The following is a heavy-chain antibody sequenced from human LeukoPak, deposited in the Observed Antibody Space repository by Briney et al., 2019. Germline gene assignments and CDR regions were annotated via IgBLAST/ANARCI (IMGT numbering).Heavy chain of an antibody. D-gene: IGHD1-1*01. J-gene: IGHJ4*02. Sequence: PGGSLRLSCAASGFTFSSYAMHWVRQAPGKGLEWVAVISYDGSNKYYADSVKGRFTISRDNSKNTLYLQMNSLRAEDTAVYYCARDSGTKLDYWGQGTLVTVSS. CDR2: ISYDGSNK. CDR1: GFTFSSYA. V-gene: IGHV3-30-3*01. CDR3: ARDSGTKLDY.